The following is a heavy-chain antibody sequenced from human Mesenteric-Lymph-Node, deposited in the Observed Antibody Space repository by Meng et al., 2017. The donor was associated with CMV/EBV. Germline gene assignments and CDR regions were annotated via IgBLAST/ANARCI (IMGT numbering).Heavy chain of an antibody. V-gene: IGHV1-69*06. CDR2: IIPIFRTA. Sequence: YTFNWVRQAPGQGLEWLGGIIPIFRTADYAQKFQGRVTITADKSTDTVYMEVTSLTSEDTAVYYCATAPPMRDVVVPAAMRGGWFDPWGQGTLVTVSS. CDR3: ATAPPMRDVVVPAAMRGGWFDP. J-gene: IGHJ5*02. D-gene: IGHD2-2*01. CDR1: YT.